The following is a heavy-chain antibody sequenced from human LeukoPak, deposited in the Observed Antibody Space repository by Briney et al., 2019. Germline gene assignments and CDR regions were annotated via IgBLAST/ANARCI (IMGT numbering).Heavy chain of an antibody. J-gene: IGHJ4*02. CDR3: ASGIAAAGIDY. V-gene: IGHV4-59*01. D-gene: IGHD6-13*01. Sequence: SETLSLTCTVSGGSISSYYWSWIRQPPGKGLEWIGYIYYSGSTNHNPSLKSRVTISVDTSKNQFSLKLSSVTAADTAVYYCASGIAAAGIDYWGQGTLVTVSS. CDR2: IYYSGST. CDR1: GGSISSYY.